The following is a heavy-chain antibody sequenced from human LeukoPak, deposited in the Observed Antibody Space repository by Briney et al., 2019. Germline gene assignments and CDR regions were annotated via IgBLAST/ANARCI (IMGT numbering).Heavy chain of an antibody. V-gene: IGHV1-8*01. CDR3: AREPHGFWSGYFPGGRDAFDI. D-gene: IGHD3-3*01. J-gene: IGHJ3*02. CDR2: MNPNSGNT. CDR1: GYTFTSYD. Sequence: ASVKVSCKASGYTFTSYDINWVRQATGQGLEWMGWMNPNSGNTGYAQKFQGRVTMTRNTSISTAYMELSSLRSEDTAVYYCAREPHGFWSGYFPGGRDAFDIWGQGTMVTVSS.